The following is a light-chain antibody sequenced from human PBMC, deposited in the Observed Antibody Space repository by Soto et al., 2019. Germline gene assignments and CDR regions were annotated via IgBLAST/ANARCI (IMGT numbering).Light chain of an antibody. V-gene: IGKV1-27*01. CDR2: AAS. J-gene: IGKJ3*01. CDR3: QKYSSVPV. CDR1: QGIRNF. Sequence: DIQMTQSPTSLSASVGDRVTITCQPSQGIRNFVAWYQQKPGKAQKLLIYAASTLQSGVPSRFSDSGSGTAFTLTINSLQPEDVATDSCQKYSSVPVFGAGTKVEIK.